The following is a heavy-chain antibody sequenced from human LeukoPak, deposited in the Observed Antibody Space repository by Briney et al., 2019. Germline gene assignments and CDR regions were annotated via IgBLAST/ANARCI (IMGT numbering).Heavy chain of an antibody. Sequence: PSETLSLTCTVSGGSISRYYWSWIRQPAGKGLEWIGRIYTGGSTNDNPSLKSRVTMSVDTSKNQFSLKLSSVTAADTAVYYCAREYPNGSDLRAFDFWGQGAMVTVSS. CDR2: IYTGGST. D-gene: IGHD2-21*01. V-gene: IGHV4-4*07. J-gene: IGHJ3*01. CDR3: AREYPNGSDLRAFDF. CDR1: GGSISRYY.